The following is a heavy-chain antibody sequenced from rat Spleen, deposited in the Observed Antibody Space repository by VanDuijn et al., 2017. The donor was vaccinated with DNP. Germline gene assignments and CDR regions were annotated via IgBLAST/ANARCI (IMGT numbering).Heavy chain of an antibody. CDR1: GFTFSDYY. D-gene: IGHD1-10*01. CDR2: ISYEGSST. Sequence: EVQLVESGGGLVQTGRSLKLSCAASGFTFSDYYMAWVRQAPKKGLEWVASISYEGSSTYYGDSVKGRFTISRDNAKSTLYLQMNSLRSEDMATYYCARQGNNFGYFDFWGPGTMVTVSS. V-gene: IGHV5-22*01. J-gene: IGHJ1*01. CDR3: ARQGNNFGYFDF.